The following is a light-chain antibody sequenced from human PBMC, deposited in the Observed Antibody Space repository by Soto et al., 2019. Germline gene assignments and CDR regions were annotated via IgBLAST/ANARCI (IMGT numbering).Light chain of an antibody. CDR3: CSYAGSSNVV. CDR2: EGS. CDR1: SSDVGSYNL. Sequence: QSVLTQPASVSGSPGQSITISCTGTSSDVGSYNLVSWCQQHPGKAPKLMIYEGSKRPSGVSNRFSGSKSGNTASLTISGLQAEDEADYYCCSYAGSSNVVFGGGTKLTVL. V-gene: IGLV2-23*01. J-gene: IGLJ2*01.